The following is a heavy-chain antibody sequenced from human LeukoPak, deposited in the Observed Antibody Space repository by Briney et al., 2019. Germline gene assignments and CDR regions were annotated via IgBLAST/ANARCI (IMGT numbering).Heavy chain of an antibody. CDR1: GFTFSTLA. D-gene: IGHD1-26*01. Sequence: GSLRLSCVASGFTFSTLAMTWVRQAPGKGLEWVSGISTSGDRTYYADSVKGRFTISRDNSKNTLYLQMNSLRAEDTAEYYCARSAVGTSCCTAVDYWGQGTLVTVSS. J-gene: IGHJ4*02. CDR3: ARSAVGTSCCTAVDY. CDR2: ISTSGDRT. V-gene: IGHV3-23*01.